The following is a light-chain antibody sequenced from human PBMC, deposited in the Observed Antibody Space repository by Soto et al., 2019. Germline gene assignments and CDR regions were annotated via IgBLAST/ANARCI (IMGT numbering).Light chain of an antibody. V-gene: IGKV3-20*01. CDR2: GAS. J-gene: IGKJ5*01. Sequence: EIVMTQSPVTLSLSPAERATLSCRASQSVSSSSLAWYQQKHGQAPSLLIYGASSRATGIPARFSGSVSGTAFTLTISSPYPEDFAVYYCQQYRRSPITFGQGTRLEIK. CDR1: QSVSSSS. CDR3: QQYRRSPIT.